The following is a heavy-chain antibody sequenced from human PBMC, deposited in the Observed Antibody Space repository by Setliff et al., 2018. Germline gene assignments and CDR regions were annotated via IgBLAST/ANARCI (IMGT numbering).Heavy chain of an antibody. Sequence: PSETLSLTCTVSGDSISSSLYYWGWIRQPPGKGLEWIGSIYNSGSTNYTPSLKSRVTISVDTSKNQFSLKLSSVTAADTAVYYCARHNWALEQWANDFDYWGQGTLVTVSS. J-gene: IGHJ4*02. CDR2: IYNSGST. V-gene: IGHV4-39*01. CDR3: ARHNWALEQWANDFDY. D-gene: IGHD6-19*01. CDR1: GDSISSSLYY.